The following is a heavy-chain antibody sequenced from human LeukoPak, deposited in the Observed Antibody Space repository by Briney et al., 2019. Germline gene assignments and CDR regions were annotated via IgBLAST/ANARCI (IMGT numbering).Heavy chain of an antibody. CDR3: ARDPGGSGYSFDS. CDR2: IWYDGSNK. D-gene: IGHD6-19*01. V-gene: IGHV3-33*08. CDR1: GFTFSSYE. Sequence: PGGSLRLSCSASGFTFSSYEMNWVRQAPGKGLEWVALIWYDGSNKYYADSVKGRFTISRDNSKNTLYLQMNSLRAEDTAIYYCARDPGGSGYSFDSWGQGTLVTVSS. J-gene: IGHJ4*02.